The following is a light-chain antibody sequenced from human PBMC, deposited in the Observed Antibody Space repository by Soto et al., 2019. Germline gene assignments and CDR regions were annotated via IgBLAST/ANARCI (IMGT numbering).Light chain of an antibody. J-gene: IGKJ4*01. CDR1: QTISNW. CDR2: DAS. Sequence: DIQMTQAPSARSASVGDRVTSTCRASQTISNWLAWYQQKPGKAPKVLIYDASTLDGGVPSRFSGRRSGTDFTLTISSLQPSDFATYYCQQYNTYPLTVGGGTKVDIK. V-gene: IGKV1-5*01. CDR3: QQYNTYPLT.